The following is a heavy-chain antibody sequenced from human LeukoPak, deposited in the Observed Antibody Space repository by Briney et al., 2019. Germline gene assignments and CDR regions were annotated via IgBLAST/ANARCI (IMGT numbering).Heavy chain of an antibody. CDR3: ARGSSEVLLWFGESPN. CDR2: ISSGSDTI. J-gene: IGHJ3*01. D-gene: IGHD3-10*01. Sequence: PGGSLRLSCAASGFAFGTYSMSWVRQAPGKGLEWVSHISSGSDTIYYADSVKGRFTISRDNAKNSLYLQMNRLRADDTAVYYCARGSSEVLLWFGESPNWGQGTMVTVSS. V-gene: IGHV3-48*01. CDR1: GFAFGTYS.